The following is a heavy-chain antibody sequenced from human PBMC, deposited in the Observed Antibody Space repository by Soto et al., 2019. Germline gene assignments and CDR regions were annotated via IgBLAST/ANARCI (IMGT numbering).Heavy chain of an antibody. CDR1: GFTFSSYS. CDR3: ARDQGSSWYQRYGMDV. J-gene: IGHJ6*02. D-gene: IGHD6-13*01. V-gene: IGHV3-48*02. CDR2: ISSSSSTI. Sequence: PGGSLRLSCAASGFTFSSYSINWVRQAPGKGLEWVSYISSSSSTIYYADSVKGRFTISRDNAKNSLYLQMNSLRDEDTAVYYCARDQGSSWYQRYGMDVWGQGTTVTV.